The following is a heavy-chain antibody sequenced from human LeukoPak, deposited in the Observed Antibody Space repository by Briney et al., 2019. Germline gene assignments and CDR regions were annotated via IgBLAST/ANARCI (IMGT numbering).Heavy chain of an antibody. Sequence: ASVKVSCKASGYTFTSYAMHWVRQAPGQRLEWMGWINAGNGNTKYSQKFQGRVTITRDTSASTAYMELSSLRSEDTAVYYCARARAPKFRATNNWFDPWGQGTLVTVSS. J-gene: IGHJ5*02. CDR3: ARARAPKFRATNNWFDP. CDR1: GYTFTSYA. CDR2: INAGNGNT. D-gene: IGHD5-12*01. V-gene: IGHV1-3*01.